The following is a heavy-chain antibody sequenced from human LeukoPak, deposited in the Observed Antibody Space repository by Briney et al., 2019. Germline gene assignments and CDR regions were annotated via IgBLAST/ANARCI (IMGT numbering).Heavy chain of an antibody. V-gene: IGHV3-23*01. D-gene: IGHD2-15*01. CDR3: AKLNIVVVVAAGYYFDY. CDR2: ISGSGGST. CDR1: GFTFSSYA. Sequence: PGGSLRLSCAASGFTFSSYAMSWVRQAPGKGLEWVSAISGSGGSTYYADSVKGRFTISRDNSKNTLYLQMNSLRAEDTAVYYCAKLNIVVVVAAGYYFDYWGQGTLVTVSS. J-gene: IGHJ4*02.